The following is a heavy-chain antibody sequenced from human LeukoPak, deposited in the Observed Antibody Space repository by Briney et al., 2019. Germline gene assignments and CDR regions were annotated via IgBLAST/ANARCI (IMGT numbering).Heavy chain of an antibody. CDR2: ISGGEGTI. J-gene: IGHJ4*02. V-gene: IGHV3-11*01. D-gene: IGHD3-16*01. CDR3: AKDNYGLWY. CDR1: GFTFSDHY. Sequence: GGSLRLSCAVSGFTFSDHYMSWIRQAPGKGLEWVSYISGGEGTIAYADAVKGRFTISRDNAKNSLYLQMNSLRAEDTAVYYGAKDNYGLWYWGQGTLVTVSS.